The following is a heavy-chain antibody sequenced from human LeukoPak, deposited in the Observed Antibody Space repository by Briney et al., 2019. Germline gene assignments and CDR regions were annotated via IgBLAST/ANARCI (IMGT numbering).Heavy chain of an antibody. V-gene: IGHV1-2*02. CDR2: INPNSGGT. CDR1: GYTFTGYY. D-gene: IGHD1-1*01. Sequence: ASVKVSCKASGYTFTGYYMHWVRQAPGQGLEWMGWINPNSGGTNYAQKFQGRVTMTRDTSISTAYMELSRLRSDDTVVYYCASRSLDRKPFDYWGQGTLVTVSS. CDR3: ASRSLDRKPFDY. J-gene: IGHJ4*02.